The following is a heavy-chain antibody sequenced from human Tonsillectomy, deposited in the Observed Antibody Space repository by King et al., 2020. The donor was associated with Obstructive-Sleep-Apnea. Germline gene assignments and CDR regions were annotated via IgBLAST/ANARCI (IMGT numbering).Heavy chain of an antibody. D-gene: IGHD6-13*01. V-gene: IGHV4-31*03. J-gene: IGHJ4*02. CDR3: ARVIRQQLVFYYFDY. CDR1: GGSISSGGYY. CDR2: IYYSGST. Sequence: VQLQESGPGLVKPSQTLSLTCTVSGGSISSGGYYWSWIRQHPGKGLEWIGYIYYSGSTYYNPSLKSRVTISVETSKNQFSLKLSSVTAADTAVYYCARVIRQQLVFYYFDYWGQGTLVTVSS.